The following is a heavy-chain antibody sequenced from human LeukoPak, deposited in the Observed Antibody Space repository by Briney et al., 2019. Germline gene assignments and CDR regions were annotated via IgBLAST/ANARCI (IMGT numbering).Heavy chain of an antibody. Sequence: PGGSLRLSCAASGFTVSSNYMSWVRQAPGKGLEWVSVIYSGGSTYYADSVKGRFTISRDNSKNMVFLQMNSLNAEDTAVYYCARTREQWQVLDYWGQGTLVTVSS. CDR1: GFTVSSNY. CDR3: ARTREQWQVLDY. CDR2: IYSGGST. V-gene: IGHV3-53*05. J-gene: IGHJ4*02. D-gene: IGHD6-19*01.